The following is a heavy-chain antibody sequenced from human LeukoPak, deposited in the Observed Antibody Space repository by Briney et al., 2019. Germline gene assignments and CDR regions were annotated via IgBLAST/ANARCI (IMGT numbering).Heavy chain of an antibody. CDR2: VSISSGTI. CDR3: ARAMSTFGGVRNYFDS. V-gene: IGHV3-48*04. Sequence: GGSLRLSCAASGFTFSGHNMNWVRQAPGKGLERISFVSISSGTIYYADSVNGRFRISRDNAKSSLDLEMNSLRAEDTAVYYCARAMSTFGGVRNYFDSWGQGTLVTVSS. J-gene: IGHJ4*02. CDR1: GFTFSGHN. D-gene: IGHD3-16*01.